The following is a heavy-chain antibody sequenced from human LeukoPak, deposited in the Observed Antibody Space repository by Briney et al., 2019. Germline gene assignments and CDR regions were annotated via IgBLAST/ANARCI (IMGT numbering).Heavy chain of an antibody. CDR1: GYTFTGYY. Sequence: ASVKVSCKASGYTFTGYYMHWVRQAPGQGLEWMGWINPNSGGTNYAQKFQGRVTVTRDTSISTAYMELSRLRSDDTAVYYCARDHGYSGSYLGPIDYWGQGTLVTVSS. CDR3: ARDHGYSGSYLGPIDY. J-gene: IGHJ4*02. D-gene: IGHD1-26*01. V-gene: IGHV1-2*02. CDR2: INPNSGGT.